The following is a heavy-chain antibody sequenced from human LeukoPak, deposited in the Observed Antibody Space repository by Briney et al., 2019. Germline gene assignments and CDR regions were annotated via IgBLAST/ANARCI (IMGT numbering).Heavy chain of an antibody. CDR2: IRRSGDSK. J-gene: IGHJ4*02. CDR3: AKGNWNKLEVFDY. Sequence: PGGSLRLSCAASGFTFSNYAMSWVRQAPGKGLEGVSGIRRSGDSKYYADSVRGRLTISRDNSKNTLYLQRNSLRAEATALYYCAKGNWNKLEVFDYWGQGTLVTVSS. CDR1: GFTFSNYA. D-gene: IGHD1/OR15-1a*01. V-gene: IGHV3-23*01.